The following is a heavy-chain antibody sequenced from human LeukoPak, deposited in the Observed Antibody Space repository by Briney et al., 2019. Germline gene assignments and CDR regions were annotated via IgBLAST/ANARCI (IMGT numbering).Heavy chain of an antibody. V-gene: IGHV6-1*01. CDR3: ARGGIGYCSTTSSYFDS. CDR2: TYYRSPWYN. Sequence: SQTLSLTCAISGDSVSTNSAAWNCIRQSPSSGLEWLRRTYYRSPWYNDYAVSVKSRITINPDTSKNQFSLLLNSVTPEDTAVYYCARGGIGYCSTTSSYFDSWGQGTLVTVCS. D-gene: IGHD2-15*01. CDR1: GDSVSTNSAA. J-gene: IGHJ4*02.